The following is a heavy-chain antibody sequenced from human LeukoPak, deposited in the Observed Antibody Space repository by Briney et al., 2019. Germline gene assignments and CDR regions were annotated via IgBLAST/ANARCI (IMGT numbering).Heavy chain of an antibody. CDR2: IYRSGST. V-gene: IGHV4-38-2*01. J-gene: IGHJ3*02. Sequence: SETLSLTCAVSGYSISYGYYWGWIRQPPGNGLECIGTIYRSGSTHYNPSLKSRVTISVDTSKNHFSLNLRSVTDAATAVYPCAPGGSYPWAFDIWGQGTMVTVSS. CDR3: APGGSYPWAFDI. D-gene: IGHD1-26*01. CDR1: GYSISYGYY.